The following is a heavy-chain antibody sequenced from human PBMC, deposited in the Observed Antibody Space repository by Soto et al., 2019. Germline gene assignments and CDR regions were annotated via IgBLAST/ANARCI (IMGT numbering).Heavy chain of an antibody. CDR3: ASYSSGWYPAFEI. V-gene: IGHV4-31*02. CDR2: IYYSGST. Sequence: PSETLSLTCTVSGGSISSGGYYWSWIRQHPGKGLEWIGYIYYSGSTYYNPSLKSRVTISVDTSKNQFSLKLSSVTAADTAVYYCASYSSGWYPAFEIWGQGTMVTVSS. J-gene: IGHJ3*02. CDR1: GGSISSGGYY. D-gene: IGHD6-19*01.